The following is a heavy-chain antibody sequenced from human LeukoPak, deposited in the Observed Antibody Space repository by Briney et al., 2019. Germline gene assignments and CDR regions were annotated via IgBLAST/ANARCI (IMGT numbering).Heavy chain of an antibody. J-gene: IGHJ4*02. CDR1: GGTFSSYV. CDR2: IIPILVTA. Sequence: SVKVSCKASGGTFSSYVISWVRQAPGQGLEWMGGIIPILVTANYAQKFQGRVTITADESTSTAYMELSSLRYEDTAVYYCARARNYYYESSGSQAFGNWGQGTLVTVSS. D-gene: IGHD3-22*01. CDR3: ARARNYYYESSGSQAFGN. V-gene: IGHV1-69*01.